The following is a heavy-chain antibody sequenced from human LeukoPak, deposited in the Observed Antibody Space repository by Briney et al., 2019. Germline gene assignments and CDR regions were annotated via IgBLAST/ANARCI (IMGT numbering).Heavy chain of an antibody. V-gene: IGHV3-66*01. D-gene: IGHD2-2*03. J-gene: IGHJ4*02. CDR2: IYSGGST. CDR1: GFTVSNNY. CDR3: ARVDPKAPGDYS. Sequence: GGSLRLSCAASGFTVSNNYMSWVRQAPGKGLEWVSIIYSGGSTYYADSVKGRFTISRDNSKNTLYLQVNSLRAEDTAVYYCARVDPKAPGDYSWGRGTLVTVSS.